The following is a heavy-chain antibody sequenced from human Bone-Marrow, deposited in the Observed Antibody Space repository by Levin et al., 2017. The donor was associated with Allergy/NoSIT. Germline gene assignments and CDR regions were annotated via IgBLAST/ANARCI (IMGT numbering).Heavy chain of an antibody. CDR3: ARGPARHGSGSSNGVYYFDS. Sequence: ASVKVSCKASGYTFTSYDINWVRQATGQGLEWMGWMNPNSGNTGYAQKFQGRVTMTRNTSISTAYMELSSLRSEDTAVYYCARGPARHGSGSSNGVYYFDSWGQGTLVTVSS. CDR1: GYTFTSYD. J-gene: IGHJ4*02. CDR2: MNPNSGNT. D-gene: IGHD3-10*01. V-gene: IGHV1-8*01.